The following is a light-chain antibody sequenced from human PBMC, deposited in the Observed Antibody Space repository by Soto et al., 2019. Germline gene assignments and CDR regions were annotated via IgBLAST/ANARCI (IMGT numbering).Light chain of an antibody. J-gene: IGKJ4*01. CDR3: QQRSNWPQLT. V-gene: IGKV3-11*01. CDR2: DAS. CDR1: QSVSIY. Sequence: EIVLTQSPATLSLSPGERATLSCRASQSVSIYLAWYHQKPDQAPRLLIYDASNRATGIPARFSGSGSGTDFTLTISSLEPEDFAVYYCQQRSNWPQLTFGGGTKVEIK.